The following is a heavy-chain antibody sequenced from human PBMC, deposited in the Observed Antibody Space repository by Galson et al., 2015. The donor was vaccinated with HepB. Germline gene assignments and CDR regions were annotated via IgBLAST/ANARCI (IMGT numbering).Heavy chain of an antibody. Sequence: SLRLSCAASGFTFSSYAMHWVRQAPGKGLEWVAVISYDGSNKYYADSVKGRFTISRDNSKNTLYLQMNSLRAEDTAVYYCGLGYCSGGSCLTIDYWGQGTLVTVSS. V-gene: IGHV3-30-3*01. J-gene: IGHJ4*02. CDR3: GLGYCSGGSCLTIDY. CDR1: GFTFSSYA. D-gene: IGHD2-15*01. CDR2: ISYDGSNK.